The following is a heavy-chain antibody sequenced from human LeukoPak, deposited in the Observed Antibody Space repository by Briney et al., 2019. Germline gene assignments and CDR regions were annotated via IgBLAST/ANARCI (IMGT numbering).Heavy chain of an antibody. CDR2: ISAYNGNT. Sequence: ASVKVSCKASGYTFTSYGISWVRQAPGQGLEWMGWISAYNGNTNYAQKLQGRVTITTDTSTSTAYMELRSLRSDDTAVYYCARDQLITIFGVVIIGRNNWFDPWGQGTLVTVSS. D-gene: IGHD3-3*01. J-gene: IGHJ5*02. V-gene: IGHV1-18*01. CDR1: GYTFTSYG. CDR3: ARDQLITIFGVVIIGRNNWFDP.